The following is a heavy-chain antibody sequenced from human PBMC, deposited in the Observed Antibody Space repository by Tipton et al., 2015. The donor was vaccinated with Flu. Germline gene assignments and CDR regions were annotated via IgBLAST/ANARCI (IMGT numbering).Heavy chain of an antibody. CDR2: IYSDGST. Sequence: SLRLSCAVSGLTVSNNYMSWVRQAPGKGLEWVSVIYSDGSTYYADSVKGRFIISRDNSKNTLYLQMNSLRAEDTAVYYCARDDGSWGQGTLVTVSS. V-gene: IGHV3-66*01. CDR1: GLTVSNNY. D-gene: IGHD1-26*01. J-gene: IGHJ4*02. CDR3: ARDDGS.